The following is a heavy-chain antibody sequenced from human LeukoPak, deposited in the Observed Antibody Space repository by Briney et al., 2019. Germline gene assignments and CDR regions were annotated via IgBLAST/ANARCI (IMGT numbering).Heavy chain of an antibody. D-gene: IGHD3-10*01. CDR2: ISYDGSNK. Sequence: GGSLRLSCAASGFTFSSYAMHWVRQAPGKGLEWVAVISYDGSNKYYADSVNGRFTISRDNSKNTLYLQMNSLRAEDTAVYYCARSGLNLFYYYYKDDWGKGTTVTVSS. CDR1: GFTFSSYA. J-gene: IGHJ6*03. V-gene: IGHV3-30*04. CDR3: ARSGLNLFYYYYKDD.